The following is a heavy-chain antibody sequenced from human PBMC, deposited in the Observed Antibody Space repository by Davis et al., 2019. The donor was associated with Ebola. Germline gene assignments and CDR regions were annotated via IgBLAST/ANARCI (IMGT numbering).Heavy chain of an antibody. Sequence: MPSETLSLTCTVSGGSISSYYWSWIRQPPGKGLEWIGYIYYSGSTNYNPSLKSRVTISVDTSKNQFSLKLNSVTAADTAVYFCARDHGAGNLDVWGQGTTVIVSS. D-gene: IGHD3-16*01. CDR3: ARDHGAGNLDV. CDR1: GGSISSYY. J-gene: IGHJ6*02. V-gene: IGHV4-59*01. CDR2: IYYSGST.